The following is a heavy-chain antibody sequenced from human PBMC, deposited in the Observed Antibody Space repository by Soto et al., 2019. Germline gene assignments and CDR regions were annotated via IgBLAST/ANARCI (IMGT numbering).Heavy chain of an antibody. CDR2: IDPSDSYT. V-gene: IGHV5-10-1*01. D-gene: IGHD5-12*01. Sequence: ESLKISCKGSGYSFTSYWISWVRQMPGKGLEWMGRIDPSDSYTDYSPTVQGHVTMSADKSINTAYLQWSSLQASDTAVYYCTRHTGYDSSLDYWGQGSMVTVSS. CDR3: TRHTGYDSSLDY. CDR1: GYSFTSYW. J-gene: IGHJ4*02.